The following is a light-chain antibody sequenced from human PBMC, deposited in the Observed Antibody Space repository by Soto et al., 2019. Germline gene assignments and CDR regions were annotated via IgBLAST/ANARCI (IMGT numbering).Light chain of an antibody. Sequence: QSALTQPRSVSGSPGQSVTITCTGISSAVGGYQYVSWYQQHPGKAPKLMIYDVNKRPSGVRDRFSGSKSGNTASLTISGLHAEDEADYSCCSNADTYSFVFGGGTKVTVL. CDR1: SSAVGGYQY. V-gene: IGLV2-11*01. CDR2: DVN. CDR3: CSNADTYSFV. J-gene: IGLJ3*02.